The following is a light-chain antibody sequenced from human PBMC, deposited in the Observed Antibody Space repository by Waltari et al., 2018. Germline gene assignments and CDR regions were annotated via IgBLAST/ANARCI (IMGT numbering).Light chain of an antibody. J-gene: IGLJ2*01. CDR1: SLRRYS. Sequence: SSDLTQDPAVSVALGQTVRITCQGDSLRRYSASWYQQRPGQAPILVLYDQNDRPSGIPDRFSGSTSGNTASLTITGAQAEDEADYYCHSRDTSSTRFFGGGTRLTV. CDR3: HSRDTSSTRF. CDR2: DQN. V-gene: IGLV3-19*01.